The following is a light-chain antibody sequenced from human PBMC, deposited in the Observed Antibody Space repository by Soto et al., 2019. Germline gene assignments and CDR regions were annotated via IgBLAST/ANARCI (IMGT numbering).Light chain of an antibody. J-gene: IGKJ3*01. CDR3: QQRSNWLFT. V-gene: IGKV3-11*01. CDR1: QSVSSC. CDR2: DAS. Sequence: EIVLTQSPATLSLSPGERATLSCRASQSVSSCLAWYQRKPGQAPRLLIYDASNRATGIPARFSGSGSGTDFTLTISSLEPEDFAVYYCQQRSNWLFTFGPGTKVDIK.